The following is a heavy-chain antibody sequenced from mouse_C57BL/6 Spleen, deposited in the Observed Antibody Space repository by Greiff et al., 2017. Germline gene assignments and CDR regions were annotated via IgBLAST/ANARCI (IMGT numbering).Heavy chain of an antibody. V-gene: IGHV1-69*01. D-gene: IGHD3-2*02. J-gene: IGHJ2*01. CDR2: IDPSDSYT. CDR1: GYTFTSYW. Sequence: VQLQQPGAELVMPGASVKLSCKASGYTFTSYWMHWVKQRPGQGLEWIGEIDPSDSYTNYNQKFKGKSTLTVDKSSSTAYMQLSSLTSEDSAVYYCARGGSSGYFDYWGKGTTLTVSS. CDR3: ARGGSSGYFDY.